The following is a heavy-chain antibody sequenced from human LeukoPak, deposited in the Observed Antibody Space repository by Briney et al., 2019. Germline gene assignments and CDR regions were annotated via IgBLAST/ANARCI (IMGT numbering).Heavy chain of an antibody. CDR3: ARGRYCSGGSCYSDGLAYYYYGMDV. CDR1: GGSISSYY. J-gene: IGHJ6*02. Sequence: SETLSLTCTVSGGSISSYYWSWIRQPPGKGLEWIGYIYYSGSTNYNPSLKSRVTISVDTSKNQFSLKLSSVTAADTAVYYCARGRYCSGGSCYSDGLAYYYYGMDVWGQGTTVTVSS. V-gene: IGHV4-59*01. D-gene: IGHD2-15*01. CDR2: IYYSGST.